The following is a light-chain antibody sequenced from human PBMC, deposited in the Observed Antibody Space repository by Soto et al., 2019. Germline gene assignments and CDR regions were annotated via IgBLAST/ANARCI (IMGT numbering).Light chain of an antibody. Sequence: EIVMTQSPATLSVSQGARATLSCRASPSASSTLAWYQHKPVLAPRLLIYGASTRATGIPARFGGSGSGTEFTLTISSLLSEDFAVYYCQLYNNWPRITFGQGERLEIK. J-gene: IGKJ5*01. CDR1: PSASST. CDR3: QLYNNWPRIT. CDR2: GAS. V-gene: IGKV3-15*01.